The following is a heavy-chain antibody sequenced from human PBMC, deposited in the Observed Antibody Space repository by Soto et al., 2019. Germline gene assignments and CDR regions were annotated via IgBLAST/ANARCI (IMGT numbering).Heavy chain of an antibody. CDR3: AKDALDILTGYSDY. Sequence: EVQLVESGGGLVQPGRSLRLSCAASGFTFDDYAMHWVRQAPGKGLVRVSGISWNSGSIGYADSVKGRFTISRDNAKNSLYPQMNSLRAEDTALYYCAKDALDILTGYSDYWGQGTLVTVSS. CDR1: GFTFDDYA. CDR2: ISWNSGSI. V-gene: IGHV3-9*01. D-gene: IGHD3-9*01. J-gene: IGHJ4*02.